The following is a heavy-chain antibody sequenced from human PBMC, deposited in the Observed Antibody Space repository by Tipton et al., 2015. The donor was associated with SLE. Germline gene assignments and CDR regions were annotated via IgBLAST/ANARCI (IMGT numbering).Heavy chain of an antibody. J-gene: IGHJ2*01. V-gene: IGHV4-39*07. CDR3: ARSRRLRFPINWYFDL. D-gene: IGHD3-3*01. Sequence: TLSLTCTVSGGSISSRSYYWGWIRQPPGKGLEWIGRIYTRGSTNYNLSLKSRVIISVDTSKNQFSLKLSSVTAADTAVYYCARSRRLRFPINWYFDLWGRGTLVTVSS. CDR1: GGSISSRSYY. CDR2: IYTRGST.